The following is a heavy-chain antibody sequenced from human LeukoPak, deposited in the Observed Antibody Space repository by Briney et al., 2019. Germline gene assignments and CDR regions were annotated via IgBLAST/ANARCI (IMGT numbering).Heavy chain of an antibody. CDR2: ISSTSDYI. Sequence: GGSLRLSCAVSGFTFSAYSMNWVRQAPGKGLEWVSSISSTSDYIYYADSVKGRFTISRDNAKNSLYLQMNSLRAEDTAVYYCARDRVNYYDSSGFDYWGQGTLVTVSS. CDR1: GFTFSAYS. CDR3: ARDRVNYYDSSGFDY. V-gene: IGHV3-21*01. J-gene: IGHJ4*02. D-gene: IGHD3-22*01.